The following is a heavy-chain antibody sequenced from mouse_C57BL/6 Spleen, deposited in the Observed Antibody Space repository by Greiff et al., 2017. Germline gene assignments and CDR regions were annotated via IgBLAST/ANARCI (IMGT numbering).Heavy chain of an antibody. CDR3: ARSLLTGTYWYFDV. D-gene: IGHD4-1*01. CDR2: IHPNSGST. CDR1: GYTFTSYW. J-gene: IGHJ1*03. V-gene: IGHV1-64*01. Sequence: QVQLQQPGAELVKPGASVKLSCKASGYTFTSYWMHWVKQRPGQGLEWIGMIHPNSGSTNYNEKFKSKATLTVDKSSSTAYMQLSSLTSEDSAVYYCARSLLTGTYWYFDVWGTGTTVTVSS.